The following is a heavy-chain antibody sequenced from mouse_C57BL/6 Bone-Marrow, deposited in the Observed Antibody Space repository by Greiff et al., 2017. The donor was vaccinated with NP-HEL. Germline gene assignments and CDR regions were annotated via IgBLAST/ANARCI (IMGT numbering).Heavy chain of an antibody. J-gene: IGHJ2*01. CDR3: ARHYYGSSLDY. D-gene: IGHD1-1*01. CDR1: GFTFSDYY. V-gene: IGHV5-12*01. Sequence: EVQGVESGGGLVQPGGSLKLSCAASGFTFSDYYMYWVRQTPEKRLEWVAYISNGGGSTYYLDTVKGRFTISRDNAKNTLYLQMSRLKSEDTAMYYCARHYYGSSLDYWGQGTTLTVSS. CDR2: ISNGGGST.